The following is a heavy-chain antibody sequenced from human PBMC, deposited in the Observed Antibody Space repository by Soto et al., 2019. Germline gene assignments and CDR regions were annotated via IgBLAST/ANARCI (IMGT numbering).Heavy chain of an antibody. D-gene: IGHD6-13*01. Sequence: QVQLVQSGAEVKKPGSSVKVSCKASGGTFSSYAISWVRQAPGQGLEWMGGIIPIFGTANHAQKFQGRVTITADESTSTAYMELSSLRSEDTAVYYCANYDAAAGGGVYYYYYGMDVWGQGTTVTVSS. CDR3: ANYDAAAGGGVYYYYYGMDV. CDR1: GGTFSSYA. V-gene: IGHV1-69*01. CDR2: IIPIFGTA. J-gene: IGHJ6*02.